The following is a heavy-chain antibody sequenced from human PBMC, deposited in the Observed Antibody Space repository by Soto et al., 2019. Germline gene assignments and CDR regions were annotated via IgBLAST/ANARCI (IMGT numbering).Heavy chain of an antibody. CDR3: ASLVGYCSSTSCSYWYFDL. Sequence: GVSLRLSCAASGFTFSSYSMNWVRQAPGKGLEWVSSISSSSSYIYYADSVKGRFTISRDNAKNSLYLQMNSLRAEDTAVYYCASLVGYCSSTSCSYWYFDLWGRGTLVTVSS. CDR2: ISSSSSYI. J-gene: IGHJ2*01. D-gene: IGHD2-2*01. CDR1: GFTFSSYS. V-gene: IGHV3-21*01.